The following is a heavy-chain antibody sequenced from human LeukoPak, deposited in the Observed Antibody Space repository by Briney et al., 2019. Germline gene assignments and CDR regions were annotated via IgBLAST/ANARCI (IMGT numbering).Heavy chain of an antibody. D-gene: IGHD3-22*01. V-gene: IGHV1-18*01. CDR2: ISAYNGNT. CDR1: GYTFTSYG. CDR3: ARGARYYYDSTGPDY. Sequence: ASVKVSCKASGYTFTSYGITWVRQAPGQGLVWMGWISAYNGNTNYAQKLQGRVTMTTDTSTSAAYIELRSLRSDDTAVYYCARGARYYYDSTGPDYWGQGTLVTVSS. J-gene: IGHJ4*02.